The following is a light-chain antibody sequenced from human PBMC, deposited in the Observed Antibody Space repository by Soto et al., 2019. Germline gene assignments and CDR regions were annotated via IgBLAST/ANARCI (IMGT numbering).Light chain of an antibody. V-gene: IGLV1-40*01. J-gene: IGLJ2*01. CDR3: HSYDVSLSGPV. CDR2: DNN. CDR1: SSNIGAGYD. Sequence: QSVLTQPPSVSGAPGQRVTISCTGSSSNIGAGYDVHWYQQLPGTAPKVIIYDNNNRPSGVPDRFSGSKSGTSASLAIAGHQAEDEADYYCHSYDVSLSGPVFGGGTKLTVL.